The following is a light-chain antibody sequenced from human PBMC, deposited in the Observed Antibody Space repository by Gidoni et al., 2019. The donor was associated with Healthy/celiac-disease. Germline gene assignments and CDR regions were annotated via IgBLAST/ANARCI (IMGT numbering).Light chain of an antibody. J-gene: IGKJ1*01. CDR3: QQSYSMSWT. V-gene: IGKV1-39*01. Sequence: DIQMTQSPSSLSASVGDRVTITCRASQSISSYLNWFQQKPGKAPKVLIYAASSLQSGVPSRFSGSGSGTDFTLTISSLQPEDFATYYCQQSYSMSWTFXQXTKVEVK. CDR2: AAS. CDR1: QSISSY.